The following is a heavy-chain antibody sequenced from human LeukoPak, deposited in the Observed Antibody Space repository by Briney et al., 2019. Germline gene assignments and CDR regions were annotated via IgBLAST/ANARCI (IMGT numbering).Heavy chain of an antibody. D-gene: IGHD3-10*01. Sequence: PSETLSLTCTVSGGSISSHFWSWIRQPPGKKLEWIGYIYTGGSTKYNPSLKSRLSISVNTSKNQFSLRLSSVTATDTAVYYCARLGGSSGGYPYYFDYWGQGTLVSVSS. V-gene: IGHV4-4*09. J-gene: IGHJ4*02. CDR1: GGSISSHF. CDR3: ARLGGSSGGYPYYFDY. CDR2: IYTGGST.